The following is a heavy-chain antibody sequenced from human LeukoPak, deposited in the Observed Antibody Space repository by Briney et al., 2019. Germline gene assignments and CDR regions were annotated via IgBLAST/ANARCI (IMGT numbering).Heavy chain of an antibody. V-gene: IGHV4-59*01. CDR2: IYYGGIT. CDR3: ARVQRGYSFVFDL. CDR1: GDSMNGDD. D-gene: IGHD5-18*01. J-gene: IGHJ4*02. Sequence: SETLSLTCSGSGDSMNGDDWSWIRQPPGKGLELMGYIYYGGITNYNPSLKSRLTISVDTSKNQSSLRLNSVTAADTALYYCARVQRGYSFVFDLWGLGTLATVSS.